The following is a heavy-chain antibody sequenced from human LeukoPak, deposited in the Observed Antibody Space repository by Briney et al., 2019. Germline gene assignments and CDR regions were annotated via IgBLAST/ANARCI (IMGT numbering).Heavy chain of an antibody. CDR2: INWNGGST. D-gene: IGHD2-2*01. Sequence: GGSLRLSCAASGFTFSSYAMSWVRQAPGKGLEWVSGINWNGGSTGYADSVKGRFTISRDNAKNSLYLQMNSLRAEDTALYYCARDRNPFVVVPAAIAFDYWGQGTLVTVSS. J-gene: IGHJ4*02. CDR1: GFTFSSYA. CDR3: ARDRNPFVVVPAAIAFDY. V-gene: IGHV3-20*04.